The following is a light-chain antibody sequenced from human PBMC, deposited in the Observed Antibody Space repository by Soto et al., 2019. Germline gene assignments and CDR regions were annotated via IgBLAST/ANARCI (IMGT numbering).Light chain of an antibody. CDR1: QNLLHSNGYNY. CDR2: LGS. CDR3: MQALQTTWT. V-gene: IGKV2-28*01. J-gene: IGKJ1*01. Sequence: DIVMTQSPLSLPVTPGEPASISCRSSQNLLHSNGYNYLDWYLQKPGQSPQLLIYLGSNRASGVPDRFSGSGSGTDFTLKISRVEAEDVGVYYCMQALQTTWTFGQGTKV.